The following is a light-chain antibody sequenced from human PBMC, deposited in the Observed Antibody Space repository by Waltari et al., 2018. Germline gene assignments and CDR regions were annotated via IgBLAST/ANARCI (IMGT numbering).Light chain of an antibody. J-gene: IGKJ2*01. CDR2: VAS. CDR1: QSVRSSY. V-gene: IGKV3-20*01. CDR3: QQYNSSPYT. Sequence: EIVLTQSPGTLSLSPGERATLSCRASQSVRSSYLAWYQQKPGQAPRLLIYVASSRATGIPDRFSGSGSGTDFTLTISRLEPEDFAVYHCQQYNSSPYTFGQGTKLEIK.